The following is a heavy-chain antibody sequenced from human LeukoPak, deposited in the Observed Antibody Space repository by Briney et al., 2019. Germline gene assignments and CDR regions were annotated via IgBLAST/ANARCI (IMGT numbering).Heavy chain of an antibody. J-gene: IGHJ4*02. CDR1: GFTFSSYA. V-gene: IGHV3-30*04. CDR3: ARWGGQGYCSGGSCYHFDY. CDR2: ISYDGSNK. D-gene: IGHD2-15*01. Sequence: GGSLRLPSAASGFTFSSYAMHWVRQAPGKGLEWVAAISYDGSNKYYADSVKGRFTISRDNSKNTLYLQMNSLRAEDTAVYYCARWGGQGYCSGGSCYHFDYWGQGTLVTVSS.